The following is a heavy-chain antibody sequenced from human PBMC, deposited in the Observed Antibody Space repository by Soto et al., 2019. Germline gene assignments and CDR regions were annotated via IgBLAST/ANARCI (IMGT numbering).Heavy chain of an antibody. V-gene: IGHV1-69*13. D-gene: IGHD6-13*01. CDR3: ARAGTRGQLASIIGFDP. CDR2: IIPVFGTA. J-gene: IGHJ5*02. Sequence: ASVKVSCKASGGTFSSYAISWVRQAPGQGLEWMGGIIPVFGTANYAQKFQGRVTITADESTSTAYMELSSLRSEDTAVYYCARAGTRGQLASIIGFDPWGQGTLVTVSS. CDR1: GGTFSSYA.